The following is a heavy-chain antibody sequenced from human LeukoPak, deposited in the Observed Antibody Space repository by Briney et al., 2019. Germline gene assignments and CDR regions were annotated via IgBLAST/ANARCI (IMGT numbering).Heavy chain of an antibody. Sequence: PGGSLRLSCAAAGFTVSMGWRSWVRQAPGKKMKWVANIKHDGSERYYGDSVKGRFTISRDNAKNSLYLQMNSLRAEDTAVYYCARGLYASGSSHAFWGQGALVAVSS. CDR2: IKHDGSER. CDR3: ARGLYASGSSHAF. V-gene: IGHV3-7*03. CDR1: GFTVSMGW. D-gene: IGHD3-10*01. J-gene: IGHJ4*02.